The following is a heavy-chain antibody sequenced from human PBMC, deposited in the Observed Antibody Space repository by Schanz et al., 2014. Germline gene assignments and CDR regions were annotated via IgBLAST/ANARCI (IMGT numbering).Heavy chain of an antibody. CDR2: IFSDETVT. J-gene: IGHJ4*02. CDR1: GFSFSRYG. Sequence: VQLVESGGGLVQPGGSLRLSCTISGFSFSRYGMHWVRQAPGKGLEWVAVIFSDETVTYYVDSVKGRFTISRDNSKNTLYLQMNSLRTEDTAVYYCAGDWASGRYYSDYWGQGTLVTVSS. D-gene: IGHD1-26*01. V-gene: IGHV3-30*03. CDR3: AGDWASGRYYSDY.